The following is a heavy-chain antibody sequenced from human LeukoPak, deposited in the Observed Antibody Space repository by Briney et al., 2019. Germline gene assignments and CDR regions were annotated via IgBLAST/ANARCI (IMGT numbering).Heavy chain of an antibody. J-gene: IGHJ4*02. CDR3: ARASLFGEGEY. CDR2: IYYSGST. V-gene: IGHV4-59*01. CDR1: GGSISSYY. D-gene: IGHD3-10*02. Sequence: PSETLSLTCTVSGGSISSYYWSWIRQPPGKGLEWIGYIYYSGSTNYNPSLKSRVTISVDTSKNQFSLKLSSVTAADTAVYYCARASLFGEGEYWGQGTLLTVSS.